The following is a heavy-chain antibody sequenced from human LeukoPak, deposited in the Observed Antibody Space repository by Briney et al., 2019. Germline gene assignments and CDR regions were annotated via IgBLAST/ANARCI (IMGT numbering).Heavy chain of an antibody. CDR2: INHNSGGT. Sequence: ASVKVSCKASGYTFTSYYMHWVRQAPGQGLEWMGWINHNSGGTNYAQKFKGRVTMTRDTSISTVYMELSRLRSDDTAVYYCASGVGTGAQPLLDYWGQGTLVTVSS. CDR3: ASGVGTGAQPLLDY. V-gene: IGHV1-2*02. J-gene: IGHJ4*02. D-gene: IGHD7-27*01. CDR1: GYTFTSYY.